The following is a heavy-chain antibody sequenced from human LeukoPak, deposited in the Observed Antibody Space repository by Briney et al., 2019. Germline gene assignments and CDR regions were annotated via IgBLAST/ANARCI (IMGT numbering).Heavy chain of an antibody. D-gene: IGHD4-17*01. CDR1: GGTFSSYA. CDR3: AREGYGDFEPVYFDY. J-gene: IGHJ4*02. CDR2: IIPIFGTA. V-gene: IGHV1-69*01. Sequence: ASVKVSCKASGGTFSSYAISWVRQAPGQGLEWMGGIIPIFGTANYAQKFQGRVTITADESTSTAYMELSSLRSEDTAVYYCAREGYGDFEPVYFDYWGQGTLVTVSS.